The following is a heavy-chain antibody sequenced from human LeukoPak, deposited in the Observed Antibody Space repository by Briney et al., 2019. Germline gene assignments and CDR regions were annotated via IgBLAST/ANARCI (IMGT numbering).Heavy chain of an antibody. Sequence: RASVKVSCKVSGYTLTELSMHWVRQAPGKGLEWMGGFDPEDGETIYAQKFQGRVTMTEDTSTDTAYMELSRLRSEDTAVYYCATDGSGSYYYFDYWGQGTLVTVSS. CDR2: FDPEDGET. CDR1: GYTLTELS. CDR3: ATDGSGSYYYFDY. D-gene: IGHD1-26*01. J-gene: IGHJ4*02. V-gene: IGHV1-24*01.